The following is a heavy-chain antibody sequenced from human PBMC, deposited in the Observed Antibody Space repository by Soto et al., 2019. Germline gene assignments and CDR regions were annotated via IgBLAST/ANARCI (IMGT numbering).Heavy chain of an antibody. CDR2: INHSGST. D-gene: IGHD5-12*01. CDR3: ARQVAHLRGMDV. Sequence: SETLSLTCAVYGGSFSGYYWSWIRQPPGKGLEWIGEINHSGSTNYNPSLKSRVTTSVDTSKNQFSLKLSSVTAADTAVYYCARQVAHLRGMDVWGQGTTVTVSS. CDR1: GGSFSGYY. J-gene: IGHJ6*02. V-gene: IGHV4-34*01.